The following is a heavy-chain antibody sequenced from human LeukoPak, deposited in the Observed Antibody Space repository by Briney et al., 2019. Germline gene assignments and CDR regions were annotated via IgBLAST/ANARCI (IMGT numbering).Heavy chain of an antibody. Sequence: PGGSLRLSCAASGFTFSSSWMTWVRQAPEKGLEWVANIKQDGSEKNYVDSVKGRFTISRDNAKNSLYLQMNSLRAEDTAVYYCASPKMDSGSYWRAFDIWGHGTMVTVSS. CDR2: IKQDGSEK. J-gene: IGHJ3*02. CDR3: ASPKMDSGSYWRAFDI. V-gene: IGHV3-7*01. D-gene: IGHD1-26*01. CDR1: GFTFSSSW.